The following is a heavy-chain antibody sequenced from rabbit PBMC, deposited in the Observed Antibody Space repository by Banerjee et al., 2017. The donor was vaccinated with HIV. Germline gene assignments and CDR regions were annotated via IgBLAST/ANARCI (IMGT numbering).Heavy chain of an antibody. V-gene: IGHV1S45*01. Sequence: QEQLVESGGGLVKPGASLTLTCKASSFSFSDRGVMCWVRQAPGKGLEWIACINAATGKPVYATWANGRFSISRTSSTTVTLQMTSLTAADTATYFCAGGDDGDPSDGNALSLWGQGTLVTVS. CDR1: SFSFSDRGV. J-gene: IGHJ3*01. CDR2: INAATGKP. D-gene: IGHD6-1*01. CDR3: AGGDDGDPSDGNALSL.